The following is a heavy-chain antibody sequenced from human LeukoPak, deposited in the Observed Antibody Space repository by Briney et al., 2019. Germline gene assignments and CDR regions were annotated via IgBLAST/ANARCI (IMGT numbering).Heavy chain of an antibody. D-gene: IGHD3-10*01. Sequence: SETLSLTCTVSGGSISSYYWSWIRQPPGKGLEWIGYIYYSGSTNYNPSLKSRVTISVDTSKDQFSLKLSSVTAADTAVYYCAREEEGNYYGSGSYYNYWGQGTLVTVSS. CDR3: AREEEGNYYGSGSYYNY. CDR2: IYYSGST. CDR1: GGSISSYY. V-gene: IGHV4-59*01. J-gene: IGHJ4*02.